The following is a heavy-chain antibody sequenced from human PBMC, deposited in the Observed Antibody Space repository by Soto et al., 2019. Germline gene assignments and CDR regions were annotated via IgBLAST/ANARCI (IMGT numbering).Heavy chain of an antibody. CDR1: GFTFSSYA. CDR3: AKDPGRRYSGYDYFEY. CDR2: ISGSGGST. Sequence: GFLRLACAASGFTFSSYAMSWVRQAPGKGLGWVSAISGSGGSTYYADSVKGRFTISRDNSKNTLYLQMNSLRAEDTAVYYCAKDPGRRYSGYDYFEYWGQGTLVSVSS. D-gene: IGHD5-12*01. J-gene: IGHJ4*02. V-gene: IGHV3-23*01.